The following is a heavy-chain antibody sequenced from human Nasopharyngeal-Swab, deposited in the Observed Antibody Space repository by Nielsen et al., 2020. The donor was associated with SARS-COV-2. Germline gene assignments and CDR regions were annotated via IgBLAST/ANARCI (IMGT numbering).Heavy chain of an antibody. CDR3: ARPTTGYSSGFDAFDI. CDR2: IYYSGST. Sequence: RQAPGKGLEWIGSIYYSGSTYYNPSLKSRVTISVDTSKNHFSLKLSSVTAADTAVYYCARPTTGYSSGFDAFDIWGQGTMVTVSS. D-gene: IGHD6-19*01. J-gene: IGHJ3*02. V-gene: IGHV4-39*01.